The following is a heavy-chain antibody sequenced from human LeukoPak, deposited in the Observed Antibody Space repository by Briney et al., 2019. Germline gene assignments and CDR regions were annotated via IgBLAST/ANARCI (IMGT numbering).Heavy chain of an antibody. V-gene: IGHV4-59*07. D-gene: IGHD3/OR15-3a*01. CDR3: ARRTGYYDGFDY. Sequence: ADTLSLTCTLSGRSISSYYWSWIRQPPGGGRECIGYIYYSGSTNYNPSLKSRVTISVDTSKNQFSLKVSSVTAADTAVYYCARRTGYYDGFDYWGQGTLVTVSS. CDR1: GRSISSYY. J-gene: IGHJ4*02. CDR2: IYYSGST.